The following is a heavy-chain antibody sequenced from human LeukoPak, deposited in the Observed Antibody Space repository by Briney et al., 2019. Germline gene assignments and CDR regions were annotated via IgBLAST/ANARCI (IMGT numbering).Heavy chain of an antibody. CDR2: IYYSGST. Sequence: SETLSLTCTVSGGSISSSSYYWGWIRQPPGKGLEWIGSIYYSGSTYYNPSLKSRVTISVDTSKNQFSLKLSSVTAADTAVYCCARSPTLYYYDSSGYWFDPWGQGTLVTVSS. CDR1: GGSISSSSYY. V-gene: IGHV4-39*07. CDR3: ARSPTLYYYDSSGYWFDP. D-gene: IGHD3-22*01. J-gene: IGHJ5*02.